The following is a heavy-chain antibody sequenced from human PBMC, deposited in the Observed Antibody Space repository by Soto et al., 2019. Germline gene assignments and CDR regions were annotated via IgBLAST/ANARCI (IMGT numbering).Heavy chain of an antibody. D-gene: IGHD3-10*01. V-gene: IGHV3-53*01. CDR2: IYSSGRT. J-gene: IGHJ6*02. CDR1: EFTVSNNY. Sequence: EVQLMESGGGLTQPGGSLRLSCATTEFTVSNNYMSWVRQAPGKGLEWVSVIYSSGRTKYADSVKGRFTLSRDDSKNTLYLQMNSLRVEDTAVYYCAKSPGRSDYYDYGMDVWGQGTTVIVSS. CDR3: AKSPGRSDYYDYGMDV.